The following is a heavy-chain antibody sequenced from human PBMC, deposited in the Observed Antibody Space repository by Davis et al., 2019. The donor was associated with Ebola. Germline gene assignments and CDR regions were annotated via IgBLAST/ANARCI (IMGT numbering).Heavy chain of an antibody. CDR1: GGSISSNNYY. Sequence: MPSETLSLTCTVSGGSISSNNYYWGWIRQPPGKGLEWIGYIYYSGSTNYNPSLKSRVTISVDTSKNQFSLKLSSVTAADTAVYYCAREGGYYFDYWGQGTLVTVSS. D-gene: IGHD3-16*01. CDR3: AREGGYYFDY. CDR2: IYYSGST. V-gene: IGHV4-61*01. J-gene: IGHJ4*02.